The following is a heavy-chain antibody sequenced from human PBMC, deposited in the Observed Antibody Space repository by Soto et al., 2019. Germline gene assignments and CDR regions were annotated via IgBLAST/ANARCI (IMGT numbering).Heavy chain of an antibody. J-gene: IGHJ4*02. CDR2: ISGSGASI. V-gene: IGHV3-23*01. D-gene: IGHD1-1*01. Sequence: PGGSLRLSCVASGFTLTNYAMTWVRQAPGKGLEWVSVISGSGASIYYADSVKGRFTISRDASSNTLYLQMSGLRAEDAALYYGARYVAPSPTVIRAFDYWGQGTLVTASS. CDR3: ARYVAPSPTVIRAFDY. CDR1: GFTLTNYA.